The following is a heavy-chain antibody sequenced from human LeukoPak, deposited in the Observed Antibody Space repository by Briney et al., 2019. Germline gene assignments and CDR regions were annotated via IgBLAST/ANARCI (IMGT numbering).Heavy chain of an antibody. V-gene: IGHV3-30*18. J-gene: IGHJ4*02. CDR2: VSSDGGTK. D-gene: IGHD3-10*01. CDR3: AKEYDSGGYGANFDY. Sequence: GGSLRLSCTASKFTFGNYGMQWVRQAPGKGLEWVAVVSSDGGTKYYADSVKGRFTISRDNSRNTMYLQMDSLRAEDTAVYYCAKEYDSGGYGANFDYWGQGTLVTVSS. CDR1: KFTFGNYG.